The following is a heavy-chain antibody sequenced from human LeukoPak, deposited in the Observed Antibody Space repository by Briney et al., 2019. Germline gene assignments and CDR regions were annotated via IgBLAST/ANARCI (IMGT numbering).Heavy chain of an antibody. V-gene: IGHV3-7*01. D-gene: IGHD5-12*01. CDR3: ARVFPGGYEGFWYYMDV. CDR1: GFTFSSYW. Sequence: GGSLRLSCAASGFTFSSYWMSWVRQAPGKGLEWVANIKQDGSEKYYVDSVKGRFTISRDNSKNTLYLQMNSLRAEDTAVYYCARVFPGGYEGFWYYMDVWGKGTTVTVSS. J-gene: IGHJ6*03. CDR2: IKQDGSEK.